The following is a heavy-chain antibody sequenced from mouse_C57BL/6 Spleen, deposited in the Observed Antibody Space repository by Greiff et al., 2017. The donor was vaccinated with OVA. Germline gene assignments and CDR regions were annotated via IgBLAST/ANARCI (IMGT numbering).Heavy chain of an antibody. V-gene: IGHV1-26*01. J-gene: IGHJ2*01. Sequence: EVQLQQSGPELEKPGASVKISCKASGYTFTDYYMNWVKQSHGKSLEWIGDINPNNGGTSYNQKFKGKATLTVDKSSSTAYMELRSLTSEDSAVYYCARRIDYGNSRDWGQGTTLTVSS. CDR2: INPNNGGT. CDR3: ARRIDYGNSRD. D-gene: IGHD2-1*01. CDR1: GYTFTDYY.